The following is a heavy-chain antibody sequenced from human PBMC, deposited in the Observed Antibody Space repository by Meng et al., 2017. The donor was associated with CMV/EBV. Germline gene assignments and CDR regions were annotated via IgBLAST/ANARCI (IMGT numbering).Heavy chain of an antibody. CDR2: ISGSGGST. V-gene: IGHV3-23*01. CDR3: ARAYCSSTSCYNFDY. CDR1: GFTFGDYA. D-gene: IGHD2-2*02. J-gene: IGHJ4*02. Sequence: GESLKISCTASGFTFGDYAMSWVRQAPGKGLEWVSAISGSGGSTYYADSVKGRFTISRDNSKNTLYLQMNSLRAEDTAVYYCARAYCSSTSCYNFDYWGQGTLVTVSS.